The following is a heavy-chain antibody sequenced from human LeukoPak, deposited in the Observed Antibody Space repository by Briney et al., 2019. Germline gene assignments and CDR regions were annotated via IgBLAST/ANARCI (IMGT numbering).Heavy chain of an antibody. CDR3: ARGVVPRLGELSSKPDA. V-gene: IGHV3-21*01. J-gene: IGHJ5*02. Sequence: GGSLRLSCAASGFTVSSNYMSWVRQAPGKGLEWVSSISSSSSYIYYADSVKGRFTTSRDNAKNSLYLQMNSLRAEDTAVYYCARGVVPRLGELSSKPDAWGQGTLVTVSS. CDR1: GFTVSSNY. D-gene: IGHD3-16*02. CDR2: ISSSSSYI.